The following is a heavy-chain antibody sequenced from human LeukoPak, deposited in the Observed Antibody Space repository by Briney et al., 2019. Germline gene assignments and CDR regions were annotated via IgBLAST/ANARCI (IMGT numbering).Heavy chain of an antibody. V-gene: IGHV4-59*01. CDR3: ARDGRAGSLFAY. J-gene: IGHJ4*02. CDR2: IYHSGST. D-gene: IGHD6-19*01. Sequence: SETLSLTCTVSGGSISSYFWSWIRQPPGKGLEWIGYIYHSGSTYYNPSLKSRVTISVDTSKNQFSLKLSSVTAADTAIYYCARDGRAGSLFAYWGQGTLVTVSS. CDR1: GGSISSYF.